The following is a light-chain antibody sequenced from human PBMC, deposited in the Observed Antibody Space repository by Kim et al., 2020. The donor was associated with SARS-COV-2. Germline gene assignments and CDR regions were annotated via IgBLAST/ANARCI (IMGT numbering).Light chain of an antibody. Sequence: PGQTARLTYSEYTLGGKYVSWYQQKPGRSPVLVIYKDNQRPTVIPGRFSGSNSGNTATLHISGTQAMNEADYYCQACDSSTHNYVFGGGTKVTVL. CDR2: KDN. CDR3: QACDSSTHNYV. V-gene: IGLV3-1*01. J-gene: IGLJ1*01. CDR1: TLGGKY.